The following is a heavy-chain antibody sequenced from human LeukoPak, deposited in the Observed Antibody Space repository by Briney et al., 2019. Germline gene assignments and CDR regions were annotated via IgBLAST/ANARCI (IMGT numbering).Heavy chain of an antibody. CDR3: AREGDYGGSYYYGMDV. CDR1: GFTFSDYG. CDR2: MWYDGSNK. D-gene: IGHD4-17*01. Sequence: GGSLRLSCAVFGFTFSDYGMHWVRQAPGKGLEWVAVMWYDGSNKYYGDSVKGRFTISRDNSKNTLYLQMNSLRVEDTAVYYCAREGDYGGSYYYGMDVWGQGTTVTVSS. V-gene: IGHV3-33*01. J-gene: IGHJ6*02.